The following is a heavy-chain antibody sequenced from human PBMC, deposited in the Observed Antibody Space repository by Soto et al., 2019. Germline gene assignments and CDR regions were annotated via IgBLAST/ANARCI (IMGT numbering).Heavy chain of an antibody. CDR2: ITGGNT. V-gene: IGHV3-23*01. Sequence: PGGSLRLSCAASGFTFGTYGMGWVRQAPGKGLEWVSTITGGNTYYAASVKGRFTISRDNSKNTLYLQMSSLRAEDTALYYCAKDKERGGYDSDFDYRGQGTLVTVSS. J-gene: IGHJ4*02. CDR1: GFTFGTYG. CDR3: AKDKERGGYDSDFDY. D-gene: IGHD3-3*01.